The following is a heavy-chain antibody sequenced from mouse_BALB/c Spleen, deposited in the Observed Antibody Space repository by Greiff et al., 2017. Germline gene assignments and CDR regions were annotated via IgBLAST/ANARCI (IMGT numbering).Heavy chain of an antibody. Sequence: LLESGPAVIKPSQSLSLTCIASGFSITSSSYCWQWNSQPPGKGLEWMGRKCYEGSIYYSPSIKSRSTISSDTSLNKFFIQLSFVTKEDTAMYYCSRECRHLGLRAMDYWGQGTSVTVSS. CDR2: KCYEGSI. V-gene: IGHV12-1-1*01. CDR1: GFSITSSSYC. J-gene: IGHJ4*01. CDR3: SRECRHLGLRAMDY. D-gene: IGHD3-2*01.